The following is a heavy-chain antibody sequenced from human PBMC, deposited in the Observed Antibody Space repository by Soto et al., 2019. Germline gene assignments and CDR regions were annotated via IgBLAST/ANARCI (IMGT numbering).Heavy chain of an antibody. CDR3: TSTHPQVAATFHFDY. J-gene: IGHJ4*02. CDR1: GFTFSNAW. V-gene: IGHV3-15*01. D-gene: IGHD2-15*01. Sequence: GGSLRLSCAASGFTFSNAWMSWVRQAPGKGLEWVGRIKSKTDGGTTDYAAPVKGRFAISRDDSKNTLYLQMNSLKTEDTAVYYCTSTHPQVAATFHFDYWGQGTLVTVSS. CDR2: IKSKTDGGTT.